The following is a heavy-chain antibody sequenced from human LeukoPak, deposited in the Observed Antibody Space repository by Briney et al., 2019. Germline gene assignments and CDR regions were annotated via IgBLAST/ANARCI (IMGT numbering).Heavy chain of an antibody. Sequence: SVKVSCKASGGTFSSYAISWVRQAPGQGLEWMGRIIPILGIANYAQKFQGRVTMTRSTSISTAYMELSSLRSEDTAVYYCARDLTAPNGYWGQGTLVTVSS. J-gene: IGHJ4*02. CDR3: ARDLTAPNGY. V-gene: IGHV1-69*04. CDR2: IIPILGIA. D-gene: IGHD1-1*01. CDR1: GGTFSSYA.